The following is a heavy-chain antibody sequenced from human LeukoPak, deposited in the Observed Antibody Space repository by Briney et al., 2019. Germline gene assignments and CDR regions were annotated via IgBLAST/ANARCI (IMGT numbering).Heavy chain of an antibody. D-gene: IGHD4-17*01. V-gene: IGHV1-18*01. CDR1: GYTFTNNG. Sequence: ASVKVSCKTSGYTFTNNGISWVRQAPGQGVEWMGWIICYNANTNYVHTFRGRITITTDTSTSTAYLQLRSLSSDDTALYYCARDLSLGRHRDGEPFDFWGQGTLVTVSS. J-gene: IGHJ4*02. CDR3: ARDLSLGRHRDGEPFDF. CDR2: IICYNANT.